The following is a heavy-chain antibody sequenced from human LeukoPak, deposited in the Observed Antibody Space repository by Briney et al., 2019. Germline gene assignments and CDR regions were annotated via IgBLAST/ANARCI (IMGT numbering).Heavy chain of an antibody. D-gene: IGHD3-3*01. V-gene: IGHV3-23*01. CDR1: GFTFSSYA. J-gene: IGHJ6*02. CDR3: GNQRFLEWLFPQREYKVRRGYGMDV. Sequence: GGSLRLSCAASGFTFSSYAMSWVRQAPGKGLEWVSAISGSGGSTYYADSVKGRFTISRDNSKNTLYLQMNSLRAEDTAVYYCGNQRFLEWLFPQREYKVRRGYGMDVWGQGPTVTVSS. CDR2: ISGSGGST.